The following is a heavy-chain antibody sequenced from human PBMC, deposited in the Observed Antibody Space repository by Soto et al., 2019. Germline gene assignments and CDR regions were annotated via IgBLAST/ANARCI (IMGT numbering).Heavy chain of an antibody. V-gene: IGHV3-23*01. J-gene: IGHJ4*02. Sequence: PGGSLRLSCAASGFTVSSYVLNWVRQAPGKGLEWVSGISASTYYADSVKGRFTISRDTSKNTLYPQMNSLRAEDTAIYFCAIRMYSTRWYYLDYWGQGTLVTVSS. D-gene: IGHD6-13*01. CDR2: ISAST. CDR1: GFTVSSYV. CDR3: AIRMYSTRWYYLDY.